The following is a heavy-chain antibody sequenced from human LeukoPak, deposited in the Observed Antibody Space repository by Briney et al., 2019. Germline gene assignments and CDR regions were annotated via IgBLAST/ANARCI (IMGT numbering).Heavy chain of an antibody. J-gene: IGHJ4*02. CDR2: ISSNGGST. CDR3: VKGRGVLTTVTAHYFDY. Sequence: GGSLRLSCSASGFXFSSYAIHWVRQAPGKGLEYVSAISSNGGSTYYADSVKGRFTISRDNSKNTLYLQVSSLRAEDTAVYYCVKGRGVLTTVTAHYFDYWGQGTLVTVSS. D-gene: IGHD4-17*01. V-gene: IGHV3-64D*09. CDR1: GFXFSSYA.